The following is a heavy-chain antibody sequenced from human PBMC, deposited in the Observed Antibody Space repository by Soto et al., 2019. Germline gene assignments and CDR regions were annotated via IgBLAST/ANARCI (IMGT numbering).Heavy chain of an antibody. Sequence: QVQLVESGGGVVQPGRSLRLSCAASGFTFSSYGMHWVRQAPGKGLEWVAVIWHDGSNKYYADSVKGRFTISRDNFKNTLDLQMNRLEAEDTAVYYCARDGGIAVADPGADYWGQGTLVTVSS. CDR1: GFTFSSYG. CDR3: ARDGGIAVADPGADY. V-gene: IGHV3-33*01. CDR2: IWHDGSNK. J-gene: IGHJ4*02. D-gene: IGHD6-19*01.